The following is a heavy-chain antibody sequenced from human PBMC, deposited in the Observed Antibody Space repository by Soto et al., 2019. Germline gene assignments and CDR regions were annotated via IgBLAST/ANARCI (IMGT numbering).Heavy chain of an antibody. Sequence: QVQLVQSGAEVKKPGASVKVSCKASGYTFTSYDINWVRQATGQGLEWMGWVNPHSGNTGYAQKVQGRVTMTTNTSISTAHMKLSSLRSEDTTVYYCARERSGYFDYWGQGTVVTVSS. V-gene: IGHV1-8*01. D-gene: IGHD2-15*01. J-gene: IGHJ4*02. CDR1: GYTFTSYD. CDR3: ARERSGYFDY. CDR2: VNPHSGNT.